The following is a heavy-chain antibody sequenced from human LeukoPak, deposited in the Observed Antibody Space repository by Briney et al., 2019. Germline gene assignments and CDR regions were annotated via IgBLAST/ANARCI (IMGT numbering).Heavy chain of an antibody. V-gene: IGHV3-23*01. CDR1: GFTFSSYA. CDR2: ISGSGGST. J-gene: IGHJ4*02. CDR3: AKDLSFYYGSGIN. Sequence: PGGSLRLSCAASGFTFSSYAMSWVRQAPGKGLEWVSAISGSGGSTYYADPVKGRFTVSRDNSKNTLYLQMNSLRAEDTAVYYCAKDLSFYYGSGINWGQGTLVTVSS. D-gene: IGHD3-10*01.